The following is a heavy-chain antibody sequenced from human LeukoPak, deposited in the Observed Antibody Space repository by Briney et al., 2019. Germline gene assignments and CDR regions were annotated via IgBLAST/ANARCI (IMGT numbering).Heavy chain of an antibody. D-gene: IGHD6-6*01. CDR3: ARHPPSSIAARPRWFDY. J-gene: IGHJ4*02. CDR1: GGSISSSSYY. CDR2: IYYSGST. V-gene: IGHV4-39*01. Sequence: SETLSLTCTVSGGSISSSSYYWGWIRQPPGKGLEWIGSIYYSGSTYYNPSLKSRVTISVDTSKNQFSLKLSSVTAADTAVYYCARHPPSSIAARPRWFDYWGQGTLVTVSS.